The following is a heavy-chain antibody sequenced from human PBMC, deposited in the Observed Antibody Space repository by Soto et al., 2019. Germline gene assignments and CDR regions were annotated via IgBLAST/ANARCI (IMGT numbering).Heavy chain of an antibody. Sequence: PSETLSLTCTVSGGSISSGDYYWSWIRQPPGKGLEWIGYIYYSGGTYYNPSLRSRVTISVDKSKNQFSLNLTSVTAADTAVYYCAREYSGISYYFDYWSQGTLVTVSS. D-gene: IGHD1-26*01. CDR3: AREYSGISYYFDY. V-gene: IGHV4-30-4*01. CDR1: GGSISSGDYY. CDR2: IYYSGGT. J-gene: IGHJ4*02.